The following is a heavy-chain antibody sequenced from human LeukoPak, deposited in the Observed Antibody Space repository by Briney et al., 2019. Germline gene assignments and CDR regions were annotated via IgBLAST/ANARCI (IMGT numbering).Heavy chain of an antibody. CDR1: GGTFSSYA. CDR3: ASSSYLTHPLYYFDY. Sequence: SVKVSCKASGGTFSSYAISWVRQAPGQGLEWMGGIIPIFGTANYAQKFQGRVTITADESTSTAYMELSSLRSEDTAVYYCASSSYLTHPLYYFDYWGQGTLVTVSS. D-gene: IGHD4-23*01. J-gene: IGHJ4*02. V-gene: IGHV1-69*13. CDR2: IIPIFGTA.